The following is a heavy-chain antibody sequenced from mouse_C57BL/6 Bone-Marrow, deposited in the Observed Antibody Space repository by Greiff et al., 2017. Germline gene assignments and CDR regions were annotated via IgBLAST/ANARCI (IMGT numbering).Heavy chain of an antibody. V-gene: IGHV1-59*01. Sequence: QVQLQQPGAELVRPGTSVKLSCKASGYTFTSYWMHWVKQRPGQGLEWIGVIDPSDSYTNYNQKFKGKATLTVDTSSSTADMQLSSLTSEYSAVFYCATYYYGMAWFAYWGEGTLVTVSA. CDR1: GYTFTSYW. CDR2: IDPSDSYT. D-gene: IGHD1-1*01. CDR3: ATYYYGMAWFAY. J-gene: IGHJ3*01.